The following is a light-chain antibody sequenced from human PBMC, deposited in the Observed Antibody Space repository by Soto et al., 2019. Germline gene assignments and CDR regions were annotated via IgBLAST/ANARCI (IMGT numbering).Light chain of an antibody. Sequence: IVMTQSPVTLSVSPGEGAALPCRASQSVASNLAWYQQRPGQAPRLLIYAASTRVTGIPARFSGSGSGTEFTLTISGLQPEDFAIYYCQQYDTWPLYTFGQGTKLEIK. CDR2: AAS. V-gene: IGKV3-15*01. CDR1: QSVASN. CDR3: QQYDTWPLYT. J-gene: IGKJ2*01.